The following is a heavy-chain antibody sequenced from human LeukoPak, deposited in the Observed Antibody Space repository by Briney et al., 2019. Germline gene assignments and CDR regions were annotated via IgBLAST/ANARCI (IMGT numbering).Heavy chain of an antibody. CDR2: ISGSGGST. CDR3: AKDVPAHYYDSSGYYSCFDY. J-gene: IGHJ4*02. D-gene: IGHD3-22*01. CDR1: GFTFSSYA. V-gene: IGHV3-23*01. Sequence: PGGSLRLSCAASGFTFSSYAMSWVRQAPGKGLEWVSAISGSGGSTYYADSVKGRFTISRDNSKNTLYLQMNSLRAEDTAVYYCAKDVPAHYYDSSGYYSCFDYWGQGTLVTVSS.